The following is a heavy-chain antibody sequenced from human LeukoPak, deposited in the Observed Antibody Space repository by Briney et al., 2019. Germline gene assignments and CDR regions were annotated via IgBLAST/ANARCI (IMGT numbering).Heavy chain of an antibody. V-gene: IGHV4-34*01. CDR2: INHSGST. D-gene: IGHD3-9*01. Sequence: SETLSLTCAVYGGSFSGYYWSWIRQPPGKGLEWIGEINHSGSTNYNPSLKSRVTISVDTSKNQFSLKLSSVAAADTAVYYCASPGYDILTGYYGGWFDPWGQGTLVTVSS. CDR3: ASPGYDILTGYYGGWFDP. CDR1: GGSFSGYY. J-gene: IGHJ5*02.